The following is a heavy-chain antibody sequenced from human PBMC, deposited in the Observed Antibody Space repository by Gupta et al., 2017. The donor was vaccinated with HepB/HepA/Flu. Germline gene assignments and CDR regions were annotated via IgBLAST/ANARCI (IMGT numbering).Heavy chain of an antibody. CDR2: ISHDGGYS. V-gene: IGHV3-30*18. CDR3: AKTGDTSGYPLQH. J-gene: IGHJ1*01. Sequence: QVQLVESGGGVVQPGGSLRLSCVASGFSFRTYGMHWVRQVPGKGLESVAVISHDGGYSHYVDSVKGRFTISRDNSKNTLNLHMYSLRPEDTAVYYCAKTGDTSGYPLQHWGQGTLVIVSS. CDR1: GFSFRTYG. D-gene: IGHD3-22*01.